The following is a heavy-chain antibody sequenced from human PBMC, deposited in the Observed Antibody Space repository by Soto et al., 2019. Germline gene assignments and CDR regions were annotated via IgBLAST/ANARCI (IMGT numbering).Heavy chain of an antibody. J-gene: IGHJ4*02. CDR3: ARGNPAYYDSSGYSDY. Sequence: ASVKVSCKASGYTFTSYGISWVRQAPGQGLEWMGWISAYNGNTNYAQKRQGRVTMTTDTSTSTAYMELRSLRSDDTAVYYCARGNPAYYDSSGYSDYWGQGTLVTVSS. CDR2: ISAYNGNT. V-gene: IGHV1-18*01. D-gene: IGHD3-22*01. CDR1: GYTFTSYG.